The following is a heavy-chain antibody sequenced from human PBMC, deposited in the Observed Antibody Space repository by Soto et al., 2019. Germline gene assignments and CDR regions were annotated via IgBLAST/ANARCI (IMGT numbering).Heavy chain of an antibody. V-gene: IGHV3-30-3*01. CDR1: GFSFSTYT. CDR2: ISYDGNYE. D-gene: IGHD6-19*01. J-gene: IGHJ4*02. Sequence: QVQLVESGGGVVQPGGSLRLSCAASGFSFSTYTLHWVRQAPGKGLEWVAVISYDGNYEYYADSVKGRFTISRDNSKKPMFLQTNSLRADDTAIYYCVRTSVAATWGYHFDSWGQGALVTVSS. CDR3: VRTSVAATWGYHFDS.